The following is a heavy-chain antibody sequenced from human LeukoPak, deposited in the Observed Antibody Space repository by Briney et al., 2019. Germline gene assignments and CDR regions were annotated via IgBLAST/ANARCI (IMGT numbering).Heavy chain of an antibody. CDR3: ARGSTYYDSSGQVPFDY. CDR2: ISSSSSTI. V-gene: IGHV3-48*01. CDR1: GFTFSIYS. Sequence: GGSLRLSCAASGFTFSIYSMNWVRQAPRKGLEWVSYISSSSSTIYYADSVKGRFTISRDNAKNSLYLQMNSLRAEDTAVYYCARGSTYYDSSGQVPFDYWGQGTLVTVSS. J-gene: IGHJ4*02. D-gene: IGHD3-22*01.